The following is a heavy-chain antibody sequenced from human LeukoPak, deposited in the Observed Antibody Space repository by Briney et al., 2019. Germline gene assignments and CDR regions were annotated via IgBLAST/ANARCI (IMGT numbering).Heavy chain of an antibody. V-gene: IGHV1-46*01. CDR3: ARAETYYYGSGTEGDDAFDI. D-gene: IGHD3-10*01. CDR2: INASGGST. Sequence: ASVRVSCKASGYTFTSYDMHWVRQAPGQRLEWMGVINASGGSTSYAQKFQGRVTMTRDTSTSTVYMELSSLRSEDTAVYYCARAETYYYGSGTEGDDAFDIWGQGTMVTVSS. CDR1: GYTFTSYD. J-gene: IGHJ3*02.